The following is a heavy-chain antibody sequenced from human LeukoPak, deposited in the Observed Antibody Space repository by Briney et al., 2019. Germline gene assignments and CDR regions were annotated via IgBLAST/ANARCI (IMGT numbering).Heavy chain of an antibody. D-gene: IGHD6-13*01. Sequence: GGSLRLSCAASGFTFSSYSMNWVRQAPGKGLEWVWSISNSSSYIYYADSVKGRFTISRDNAKNSLYLQMNSLRAEDTAVYYCARDIAAAVYELYYYGMDVWGKGTTVTVSS. CDR1: GFTFSSYS. CDR2: ISNSSSYI. CDR3: ARDIAAAVYELYYYGMDV. V-gene: IGHV3-21*01. J-gene: IGHJ6*04.